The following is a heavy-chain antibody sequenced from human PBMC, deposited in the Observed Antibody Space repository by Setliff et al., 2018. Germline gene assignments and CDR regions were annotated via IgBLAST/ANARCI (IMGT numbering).Heavy chain of an antibody. D-gene: IGHD2-15*01. Sequence: SETLSLTCTVSGGSISSDYWSWIRQPPGKGLEWIGYIYSSGSTKYNPSLKSRVTISVDTSKNQFSLKLNSVTAADTAVYYCARTRYGLGGRPYWGQGTLVTVSS. J-gene: IGHJ4*02. V-gene: IGHV4-4*08. CDR2: IYSSGST. CDR1: GGSISSDY. CDR3: ARTRYGLGGRPY.